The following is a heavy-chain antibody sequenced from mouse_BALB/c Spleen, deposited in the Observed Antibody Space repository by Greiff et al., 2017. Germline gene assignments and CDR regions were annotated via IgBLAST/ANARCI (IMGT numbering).Heavy chain of an antibody. Sequence: VQVVESGPGLVAPSQSLSITCTVSGFSLTSYGVHWVRQPPGKGLEWLGVIWAGGSTIYNSALMSRLSISKDNSKSQVFLKMNSLQTDDTAMYYCARSYGSSYEYYFDYWGQGTTLTVSS. CDR3: ARSYGSSYEYYFDY. D-gene: IGHD1-1*01. CDR1: GFSLTSYG. V-gene: IGHV2-9*02. J-gene: IGHJ2*01. CDR2: IWAGGST.